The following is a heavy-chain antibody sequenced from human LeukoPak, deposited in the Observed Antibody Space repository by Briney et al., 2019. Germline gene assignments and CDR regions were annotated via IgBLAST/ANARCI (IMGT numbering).Heavy chain of an antibody. CDR2: ISSSSSYI. D-gene: IGHD2-2*01. J-gene: IGHJ4*02. CDR1: GFTFSSYA. V-gene: IGHV3-21*01. CDR3: ARDQVPAAMGAPFDY. Sequence: GGSLRLSCAASGFTFSSYAMSWVRQAPGKGLEWVSSISSSSSYIYYADSVKGRFTISRDNAKNSLYLQMNSLRAEDTAVYYCARDQVPAAMGAPFDYWGQGTLVTVSS.